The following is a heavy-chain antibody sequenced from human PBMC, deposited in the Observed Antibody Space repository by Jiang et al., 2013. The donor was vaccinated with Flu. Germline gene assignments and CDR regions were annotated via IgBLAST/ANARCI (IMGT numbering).Heavy chain of an antibody. CDR3: ARSSLNDYGGKALGY. CDR2: IYPGDSDT. CDR1: GYSFTSYW. Sequence: GAEVKKPGESLKISCKGSGYSFTSYWIGWVRQMPGKGLEWMGIIYPGDSDTRYSPSFQGQVTISADKSISTAYLQWSSLKASDTAMYYCARSSLNDYGGKALGYWGQGTLVTVSS. V-gene: IGHV5-51*03. D-gene: IGHD4-23*01. J-gene: IGHJ4*02.